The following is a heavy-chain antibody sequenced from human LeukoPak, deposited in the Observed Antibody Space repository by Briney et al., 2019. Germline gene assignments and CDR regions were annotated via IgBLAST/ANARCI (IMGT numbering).Heavy chain of an antibody. J-gene: IGHJ3*02. Sequence: ASVKVSCKASGGTFSSYAISWVRQAPGQGLEWMGGIIPIFGTANYAQKFQGRVTITTDESTSTAYMELSSLRSEDTAVYYCARDLRDDFWSGQTGGAFDIWGQGTMVTVSS. CDR3: ARDLRDDFWSGQTGGAFDI. D-gene: IGHD3-3*01. CDR1: GGTFSSYA. V-gene: IGHV1-69*05. CDR2: IIPIFGTA.